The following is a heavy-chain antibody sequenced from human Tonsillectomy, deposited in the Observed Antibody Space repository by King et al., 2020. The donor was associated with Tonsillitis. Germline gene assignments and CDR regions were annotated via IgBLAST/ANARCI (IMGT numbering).Heavy chain of an antibody. D-gene: IGHD5-12*01. CDR2: ISNTGTYI. J-gene: IGHJ4*02. CDR3: ARDVRGGATEDY. CDR1: GFTFSTYS. V-gene: IGHV3-21*01. Sequence: VQLVESGGGLVKPGGSLKLSCAASGFTFSTYSMNWVRQAPGKGLEWVSFISNTGTYIYYADSVKGRFTISSDNAKNSLYLEMNSLRAEDTAVYYCARDVRGGATEDYWGQGTLVTVSS.